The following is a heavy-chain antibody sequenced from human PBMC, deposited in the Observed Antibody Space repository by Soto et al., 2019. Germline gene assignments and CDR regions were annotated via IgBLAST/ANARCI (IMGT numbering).Heavy chain of an antibody. CDR2: IKSKTDGGAT. CDR3: NTLTVVDVHSDY. CDR1: GFTFNNAW. V-gene: IGHV3-15*07. Sequence: EVQLVESGGGLVKPGGSLRLSCAASGFTFNNAWMNWVRQSPGKGLEWVGRIKSKTDGGATDYAAPVKGRFTISRDDSKNTLYLQMNSLNTEDTAVYYCNTLTVVDVHSDYWGQGTLVVVSS. J-gene: IGHJ4*02. D-gene: IGHD2-15*01.